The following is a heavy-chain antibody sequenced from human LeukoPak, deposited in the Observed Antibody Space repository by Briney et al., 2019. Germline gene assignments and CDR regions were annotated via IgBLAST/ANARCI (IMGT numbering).Heavy chain of an antibody. CDR1: GYTFTVYY. J-gene: IGHJ6*03. V-gene: IGHV1-2*02. CDR2: INPNSGGT. CDR3: ARDTSSYYYYYYMDV. Sequence: ASVTVSCKASGYTFTVYYMHRVRQAPGQGLEWMGWINPNSGGTNYAQKFQGRVTMTRDTSISTAYMELSRLRSDDTAVYYCARDTSSYYYYYYMDVWGKGTTVTVSS.